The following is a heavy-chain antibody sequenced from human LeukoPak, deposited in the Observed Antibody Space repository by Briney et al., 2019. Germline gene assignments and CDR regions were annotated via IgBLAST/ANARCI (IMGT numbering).Heavy chain of an antibody. V-gene: IGHV4-59*01. Sequence: KPSETLSLTCTVSGGSISSYYWSWIRQPPGKGLEWIGYIYYSGSTNYNPSLKSRVTISVDTSKNQFSLKLSSVTAADTAVYYCARMGQPTTWKWYGSGSTLPNWFDPWGQGTLVIVSS. D-gene: IGHD3-10*01. CDR3: ARMGQPTTWKWYGSGSTLPNWFDP. J-gene: IGHJ5*02. CDR1: GGSISSYY. CDR2: IYYSGST.